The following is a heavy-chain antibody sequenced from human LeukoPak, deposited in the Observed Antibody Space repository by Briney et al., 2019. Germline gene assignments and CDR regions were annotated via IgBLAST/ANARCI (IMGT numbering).Heavy chain of an antibody. D-gene: IGHD3-10*01. J-gene: IGHJ3*02. V-gene: IGHV3-30*02. CDR1: GFSFSGYG. CDR3: AKDYSLYYFGSGSSGDAFDI. Sequence: PGGSLRLSCAASGFSFSGYGMHWVRQAPGKGLEWVTFIQFDGSNKYYADSVKGRFTISRDNSKNTLYLQMNSLRVEDTAVYYCAKDYSLYYFGSGSSGDAFDIWGQGTMVTVSS. CDR2: IQFDGSNK.